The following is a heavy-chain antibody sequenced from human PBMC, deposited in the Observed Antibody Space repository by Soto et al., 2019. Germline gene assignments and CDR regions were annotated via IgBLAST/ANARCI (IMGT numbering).Heavy chain of an antibody. Sequence: GASVKVSCKASGYTFTGYYMHWVRQAPGQGLEWMGWINPNSGGTNYAQKFQGRVTMTRDTSISTAYMELSRLRSDDTAVYYCARGGGISLTQLDWYYSIDVWGPGTTVTVSS. CDR3: ARGGGISLTQLDWYYSIDV. CDR1: GYTFTGYY. CDR2: INPNSGGT. V-gene: IGHV1-2*02. J-gene: IGHJ6*02. D-gene: IGHD1-1*01.